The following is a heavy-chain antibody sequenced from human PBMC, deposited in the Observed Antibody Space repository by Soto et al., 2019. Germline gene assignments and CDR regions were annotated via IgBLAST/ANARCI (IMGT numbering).Heavy chain of an antibody. CDR1: GFTFSSYA. V-gene: IGHV3-23*01. J-gene: IGHJ6*02. D-gene: IGHD6-13*01. Sequence: LRVSCAASGFTFSSYAMSWVRQARGKGLEWGSAISGSGGSTYYADSVKGRFTISRDNSKNTLYLQMNSLRDEDTAVYYCAKSLLYHLLSYISAAGEYYYYYGMDVWGQGNTVTVSS. CDR3: AKSLLYHLLSYISAAGEYYYYYGMDV. CDR2: ISGSGGST.